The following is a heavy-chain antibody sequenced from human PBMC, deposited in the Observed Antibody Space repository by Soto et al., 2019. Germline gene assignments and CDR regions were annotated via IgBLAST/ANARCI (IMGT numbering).Heavy chain of an antibody. CDR3: ARDKNGVPVAYWYYYYGMDV. D-gene: IGHD2-8*02. J-gene: IGHJ6*02. CDR1: GGTFSSYA. CDR2: IIPIFGTA. Sequence: GASVKVSCKASGGTFSSYAISWVRQAPGQGLEWMGGIIPIFGTANYAQKFQGRVTITADESTSTAYMELSSLRSEDTAVYYCARDKNGVPVAYWYYYYGMDVWGQGTTVTVSS. V-gene: IGHV1-69*13.